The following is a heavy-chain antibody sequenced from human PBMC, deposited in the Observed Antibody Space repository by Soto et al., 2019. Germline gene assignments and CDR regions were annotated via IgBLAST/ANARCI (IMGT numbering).Heavy chain of an antibody. V-gene: IGHV4-4*07. CDR1: GGSISSYY. D-gene: IGHD3-3*01. CDR2: IYTSGST. J-gene: IGHJ4*02. CDR3: ARDYTIFGVVLSHVFDY. Sequence: SETLSLTCTVSGGSISSYYWSWIRQPAGKGLEWIGRIYTSGSTNYNPSLKSRVTMSVDTSKNQFSLKPSSVTAADTAVYYCARDYTIFGVVLSHVFDYWGQGTLVTVSS.